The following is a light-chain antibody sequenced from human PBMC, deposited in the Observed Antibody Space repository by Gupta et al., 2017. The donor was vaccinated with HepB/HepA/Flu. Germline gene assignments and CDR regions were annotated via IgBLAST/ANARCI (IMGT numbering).Light chain of an antibody. CDR3: MIGPSNQGI. J-gene: IGLJ2*01. V-gene: IGLV5-37*01. Sequence: HPVLTPPPSSSASPGDSASLTCTLPIHVHVRSYIFYWFQQKPGSPPRFLLYYYSDSNKGQGSGVPSRFSGSKDFAANAGILLIAGLQSDDEADYHCMIGPSNQGIFGGGTRLTVL. CDR1: IHVHVRSYI. CDR2: YYSDSNK.